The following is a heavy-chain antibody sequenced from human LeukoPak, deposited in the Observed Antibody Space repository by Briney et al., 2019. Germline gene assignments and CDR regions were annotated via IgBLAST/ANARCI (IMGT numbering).Heavy chain of an antibody. D-gene: IGHD3-22*01. CDR3: ARQYYYDSSGYYSEYQGV. Sequence: GGSLRLSCAASGFTFSSYSMNWVRQAPGKGLEWVSYISSSSSTIYYADSVKGRFTISRDNAKNSLYLQMNSLRAEDTAVYYCARQYYYDSSGYYSEYQGVWGQGTLVTVSS. V-gene: IGHV3-48*01. CDR2: ISSSSSTI. CDR1: GFTFSSYS. J-gene: IGHJ4*02.